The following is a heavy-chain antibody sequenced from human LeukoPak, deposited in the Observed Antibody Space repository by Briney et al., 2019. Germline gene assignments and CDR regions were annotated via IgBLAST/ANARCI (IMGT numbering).Heavy chain of an antibody. V-gene: IGHV1-69*02. CDR3: AIVVVPANMDV. CDR1: GGTFSSYT. D-gene: IGHD2-2*01. J-gene: IGHJ6*03. CDR2: IIPILGIA. Sequence: SVKVSCKASGGTFSSYTISWVRQAPGQGLEWMGRIIPILGIANHAQRFQGRVTITADKSTSTAYMELSSLRSEDTAVYYCAIVVVPANMDVWGKGTTVTVSS.